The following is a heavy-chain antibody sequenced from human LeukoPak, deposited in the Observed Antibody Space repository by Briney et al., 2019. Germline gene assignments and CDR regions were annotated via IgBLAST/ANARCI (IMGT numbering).Heavy chain of an antibody. Sequence: ASVKVSCKASGYTFTSYYMHWVRQAPGQGLEWMGIINPSGGSTSYAQKFQGRVTMTRDTSISTAYMELSRLRSDDTAVYYCARDTLAGTHGFDPWGQGTLVTVSS. CDR3: ARDTLAGTHGFDP. D-gene: IGHD3-10*01. CDR2: INPSGGST. J-gene: IGHJ5*02. V-gene: IGHV1-46*01. CDR1: GYTFTSYY.